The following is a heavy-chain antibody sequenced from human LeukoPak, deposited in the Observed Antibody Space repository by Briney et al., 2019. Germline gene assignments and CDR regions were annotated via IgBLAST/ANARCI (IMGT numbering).Heavy chain of an antibody. CDR1: GFTVSTYY. V-gene: IGHV3-53*01. Sequence: PGGSLRLSCAASGFTVSTYYMNWVRQAPGKGLEWVSIIYSGGTTYYADSVKGRFTISRDTSKNTLSLQMNSLRAEDTAVYFCARVGDHFHWNLDLWGRGTPVSVSS. CDR2: IYSGGTT. CDR3: ARVGDHFHWNLDL. J-gene: IGHJ2*01. D-gene: IGHD3-3*02.